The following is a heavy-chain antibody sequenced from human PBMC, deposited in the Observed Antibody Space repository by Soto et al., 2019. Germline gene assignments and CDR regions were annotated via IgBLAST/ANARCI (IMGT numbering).Heavy chain of an antibody. Sequence: GGSLRLSCAASGFTFSSYAMHWVRQAPGKGLEWVAVISYDGSNKYYADSVKGRFTISRDNSKNTLYLQMNSLRAEDTAVYYCARSSSIYYYYGMDVWGRGTTVTVSS. CDR1: GFTFSSYA. CDR2: ISYDGSNK. J-gene: IGHJ6*02. CDR3: ARSSSIYYYYGMDV. D-gene: IGHD1-26*01. V-gene: IGHV3-30-3*01.